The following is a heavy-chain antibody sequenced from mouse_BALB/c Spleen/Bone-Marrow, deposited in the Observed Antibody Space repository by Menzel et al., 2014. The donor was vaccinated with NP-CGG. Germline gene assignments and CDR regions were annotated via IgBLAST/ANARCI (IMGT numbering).Heavy chain of an antibody. CDR3: ASYYYGSSSFAY. V-gene: IGHV14-3*02. J-gene: IGHJ3*01. CDR2: IDPANGNT. D-gene: IGHD1-1*01. CDR1: GFNIKDTY. Sequence: VQLKESGAELVKPGASVKLSCTASGFNIKDTYMHWVKQRPEQGLEWIGRIDPANGNTKYDPKFQGKATITADTSSNTAYLQLSSLTSEDTAVYNCASYYYGSSSFAYWGQGTMVTVSA.